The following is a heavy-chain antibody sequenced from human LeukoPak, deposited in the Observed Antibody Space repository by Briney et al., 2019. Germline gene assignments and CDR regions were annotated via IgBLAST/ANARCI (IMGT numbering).Heavy chain of an antibody. J-gene: IGHJ4*02. CDR1: GGSISSSSYY. Sequence: SETLSLTCTVSGGSISSSSYYWGWIRQPPGKGLEWIGSIYHSGSTYYNPSLKSRVTISVDTSKNQFSLKLSSVTAADTAVYYCARKNPTVGTNYFDYWGQGTLVTVSS. CDR3: ARKNPTVGTNYFDY. D-gene: IGHD4-23*01. CDR2: IYHSGST. V-gene: IGHV4-39*07.